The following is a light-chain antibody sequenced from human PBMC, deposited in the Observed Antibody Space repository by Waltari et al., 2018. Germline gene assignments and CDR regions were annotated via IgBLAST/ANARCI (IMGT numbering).Light chain of an antibody. Sequence: QSALTQPASVSGSPGQSITIPCTGTSSDVGKYYLVSWYQQHPGEVPKLMIYEVTKRPSGVSDRFSGSKSGNTASLTISGLQAEDEADYFCCSFAGRGFSVIFGGGTKLTVL. CDR1: SSDVGKYYL. CDR2: EVT. CDR3: CSFAGRGFSVI. V-gene: IGLV2-23*02. J-gene: IGLJ2*01.